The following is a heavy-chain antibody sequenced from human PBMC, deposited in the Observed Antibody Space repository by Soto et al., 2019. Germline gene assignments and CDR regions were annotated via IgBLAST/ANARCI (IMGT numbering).Heavy chain of an antibody. CDR3: ARHGDDYYDSSGYYSPFDY. CDR1: GGSISTSNYY. CDR2: IYYSGST. Sequence: NPSETLSLTCIVSGGSISTSNYYWAWIRQPPGKALEWIGSIYYSGSTYYNPSLKSRVTISVDTSKNQFSLKLSSVTAADTAVYYCARHGDDYYDSSGYYSPFDYWGQGTLVTVSS. J-gene: IGHJ4*02. V-gene: IGHV4-39*01. D-gene: IGHD3-22*01.